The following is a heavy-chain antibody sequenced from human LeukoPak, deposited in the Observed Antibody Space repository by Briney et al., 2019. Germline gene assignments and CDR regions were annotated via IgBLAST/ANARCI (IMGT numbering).Heavy chain of an antibody. CDR3: AKDGAAEQQLSGYFDL. J-gene: IGHJ2*01. CDR2: ISYDGNNK. V-gene: IGHV3-30*18. Sequence: GGSLRLSCAASGFTFSRYGMHWVRQAPGKGLEWVAVISYDGNNKYYADSVKGRFTVSRDNSKNTLYLQLNSLSAEDTAVYYCAKDGAAEQQLSGYFDLWGRGTLVTVSS. D-gene: IGHD6-13*01. CDR1: GFTFSRYG.